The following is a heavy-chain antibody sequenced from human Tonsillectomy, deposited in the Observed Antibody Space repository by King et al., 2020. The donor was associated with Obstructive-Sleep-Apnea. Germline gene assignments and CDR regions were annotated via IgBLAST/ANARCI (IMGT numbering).Heavy chain of an antibody. Sequence: VQLQESGPGLVKPSQTLSLTCTVSGGSLSSGGYYWGWIRQHPGKGLEWIGYSYYRGSTYYNPSLKSRVTISVDTSKNQFSLKLSSVTAADTAVYSCARSGSYRDDAFDIWGQGTMVTVSA. CDR2: SYYRGST. CDR3: ARSGSYRDDAFDI. D-gene: IGHD1-26*01. V-gene: IGHV4-31*03. CDR1: GGSLSSGGYY. J-gene: IGHJ3*02.